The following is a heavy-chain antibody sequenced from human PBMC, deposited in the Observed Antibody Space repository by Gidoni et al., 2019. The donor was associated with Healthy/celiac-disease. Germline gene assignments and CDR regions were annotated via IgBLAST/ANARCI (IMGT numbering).Heavy chain of an antibody. CDR2: ISGSGGST. CDR3: AKDRTKDSCYDY. V-gene: IGHV3-23*01. CDR1: GFPFSSYA. J-gene: IGHJ4*02. Sequence: EVHLLESGGGLVQPGGSLRLCCAASGFPFSSYAMSWVRQAPGKGLEWVAAISGSGGSTYYEDSVKGRFTISRDNSKNTLYLQMNSLRAEDTAVYYGAKDRTKDSCYDYWGQGTLVTVSS. D-gene: IGHD2-15*01.